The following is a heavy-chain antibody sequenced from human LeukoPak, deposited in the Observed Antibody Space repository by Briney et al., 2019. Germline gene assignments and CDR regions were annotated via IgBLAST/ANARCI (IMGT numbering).Heavy chain of an antibody. CDR3: TRLSKGRYFDYIFDY. V-gene: IGHV4-39*01. J-gene: IGHJ4*02. Sequence: SETLSLTCTVSGGSVSSTEFYWGWIRQPPGKGLQWVGNIYYSGSTYYNPSLTGRVTMSVDTSKDQCSLKMPSVTAVDTAVYYCTRLSKGRYFDYIFDYWGQGSLVTVSS. D-gene: IGHD3-9*01. CDR1: GGSVSSTEFY. CDR2: IYYSGST.